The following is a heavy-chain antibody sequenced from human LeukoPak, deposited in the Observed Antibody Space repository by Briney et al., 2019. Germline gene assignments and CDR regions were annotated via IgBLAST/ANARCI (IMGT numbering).Heavy chain of an antibody. CDR2: ISAYNGNT. CDR3: ARQDSSGWYVLAPLDY. V-gene: IGHV1-18*01. D-gene: IGHD6-19*01. J-gene: IGHJ4*02. CDR1: GYTFTNFG. Sequence: ASVKVSCKSSGYTFTNFGITWVRQAPGQGLEWMGWISAYNGNTDYAQKLQGRVTMTTDTSTSTAYMELRSLRSDDRAMYYCARQDSSGWYVLAPLDYWGQGTLVTVSS.